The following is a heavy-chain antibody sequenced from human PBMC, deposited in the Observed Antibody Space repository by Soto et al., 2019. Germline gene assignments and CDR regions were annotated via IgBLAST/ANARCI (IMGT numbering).Heavy chain of an antibody. CDR1: GFTFDDYA. J-gene: IGHJ4*02. V-gene: IGHV3-9*01. Sequence: GGSLRLSCAASGFTFDDYAMHWVRQAPGKGLEWVSGISWNSGSIGYADSVKGRFTISRDNAKNSLYLQMNSLRAEDTALYYCAKAGNCSSTSCHIDYWGQGTLVTVSS. CDR2: ISWNSGSI. CDR3: AKAGNCSSTSCHIDY. D-gene: IGHD2-2*01.